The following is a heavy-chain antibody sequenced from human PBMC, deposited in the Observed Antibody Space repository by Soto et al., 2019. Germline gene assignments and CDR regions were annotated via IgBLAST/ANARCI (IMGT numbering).Heavy chain of an antibody. J-gene: IGHJ4*02. CDR2: ISGYNGNT. CDR3: ARSDQYFDWLPQSPYYFDY. V-gene: IGHV1-18*01. Sequence: QVQLVQSGAEVKKPGASVKVSCKASGYTFTSYGISWVRQAPGQGLEWMGWISGYNGNTKYAQKLQGRVTMTTDTSKSTAYMELRSLRSDDTAVYYCARSDQYFDWLPQSPYYFDYWGQGTLVTVSS. D-gene: IGHD3-9*01. CDR1: GYTFTSYG.